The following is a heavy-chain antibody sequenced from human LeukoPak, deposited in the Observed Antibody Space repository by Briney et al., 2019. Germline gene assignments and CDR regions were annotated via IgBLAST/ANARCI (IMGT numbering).Heavy chain of an antibody. J-gene: IGHJ5*02. Sequence: GSLRLSCAASGFTFTNALMSWVRQAPGKGLEWVGRIESKTNGGTTDYAASGQGRFTISRDDSKYMLYLQMNSLKTYDTAVYYCVTYEGVAWGQGTLVTVSS. V-gene: IGHV3-15*04. CDR3: VTYEGVA. CDR1: GFTFTNAL. CDR2: IESKTNGGTT. D-gene: IGHD5-12*01.